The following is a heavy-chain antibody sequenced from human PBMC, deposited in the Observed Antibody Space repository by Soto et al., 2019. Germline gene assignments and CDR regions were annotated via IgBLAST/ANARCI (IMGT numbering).Heavy chain of an antibody. Sequence: PSETLSLTCTVSGDSISSNYWSWIRQPPGKGLEWIGYIYYSGSTTYNPSLKSRVTISVDTSKNQFSLKLSSVTAADTAVYYCARAGLGFGENTRSYYFDQWGQGTLVTVS. J-gene: IGHJ4*02. D-gene: IGHD3-10*01. CDR3: ARAGLGFGENTRSYYFDQ. V-gene: IGHV4-59*01. CDR2: IYYSGST. CDR1: GDSISSNY.